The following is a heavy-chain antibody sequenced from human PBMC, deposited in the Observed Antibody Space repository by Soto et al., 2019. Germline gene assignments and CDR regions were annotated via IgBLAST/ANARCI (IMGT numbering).Heavy chain of an antibody. CDR1: GGAISSYY. CDR2: ISDSGST. D-gene: IGHD6-13*01. Sequence: VQLQESGPGLVKPSETLSLTCTVSGGAISSYYWSWIRQPPGKGLEWIGYISDSGSTNYNPSLKTRVTISVDPSKTQFSLKLRSVTAADTAVYYCARGEWQRLVRMNFVYWAQGTLVTVSS. CDR3: ARGEWQRLVRMNFVY. V-gene: IGHV4-59*01. J-gene: IGHJ4*02.